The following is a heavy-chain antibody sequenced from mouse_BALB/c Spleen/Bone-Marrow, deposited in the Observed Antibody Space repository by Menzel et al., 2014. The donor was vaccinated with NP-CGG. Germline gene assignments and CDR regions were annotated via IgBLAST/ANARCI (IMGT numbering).Heavy chain of an antibody. CDR3: RKLTPDYAMDY. J-gene: IGHJ4*01. CDR1: GFTFSNYG. D-gene: IGHD3-2*02. CDR2: ISTGGSYT. V-gene: IGHV5-6*01. Sequence: EVHVEESGPDLVKPGGSLTLSCAASGFTFSNYGMPWVRQPPDKRLEWVATISTGGSYTYFPDSVTGRFIISRDTANNTLLIQMNSQKSEDAAMYYCRKLTPDYAMDYWGQGTSVTVSS.